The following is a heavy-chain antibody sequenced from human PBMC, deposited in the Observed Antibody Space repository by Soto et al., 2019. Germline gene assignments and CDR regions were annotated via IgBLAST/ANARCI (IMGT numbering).Heavy chain of an antibody. J-gene: IGHJ6*02. V-gene: IGHV3-30-3*01. CDR2: ISYDGSNK. CDR1: GFTFSSYA. Sequence: GGSLRLSCAASGFTFSSYAMHWVRQAPGKGLEWVAVISYDGSNKYYADSVKGRFTISRDNSKNTLYLQMNSLRAEDTAVYYCARERAYCGGDCLYYYYYGMDVWGQGTTVTVSS. CDR3: ARERAYCGGDCLYYYYYGMDV. D-gene: IGHD2-21*02.